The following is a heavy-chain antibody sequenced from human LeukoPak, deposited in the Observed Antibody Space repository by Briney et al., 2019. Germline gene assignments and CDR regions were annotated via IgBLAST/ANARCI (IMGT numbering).Heavy chain of an antibody. J-gene: IGHJ4*02. V-gene: IGHV3-23*01. CDR3: ARDSGIAAAPLFDY. CDR1: GFTFSSYG. Sequence: GGSLRLSCAASGFTFSSYGMSWVRQAPGKGLEWVSAISGSGGSTYYADSVKGRFTISRDNSKNTLYLQMNSLRAEDTAVYYCARDSGIAAAPLFDYWGQGTLVTVSS. D-gene: IGHD6-13*01. CDR2: ISGSGGST.